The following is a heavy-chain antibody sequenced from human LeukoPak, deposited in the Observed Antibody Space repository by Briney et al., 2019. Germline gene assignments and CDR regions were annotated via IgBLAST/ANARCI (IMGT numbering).Heavy chain of an antibody. D-gene: IGHD2-15*01. CDR3: AREEPVVVAATIDY. Sequence: GGSLRLSCAASGFTFSSYSMNWVRQAPGKGLEWVSSISSSSSYIYYADSVKGRFTISRDNAKNSLYLQMNSLRAEDTAVYYCAREEPVVVAATIDYWGLGTLVTVSS. V-gene: IGHV3-21*01. CDR1: GFTFSSYS. CDR2: ISSSSSYI. J-gene: IGHJ4*02.